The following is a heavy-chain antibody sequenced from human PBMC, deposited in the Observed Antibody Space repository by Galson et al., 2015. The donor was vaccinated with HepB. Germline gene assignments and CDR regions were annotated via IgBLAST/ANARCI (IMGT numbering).Heavy chain of an antibody. D-gene: IGHD3-10*01. V-gene: IGHV3-74*01. Sequence: SLRLSCAASGFTFSSYWMHWVRQAPGKGLVWVSRINSDGSSTSYADSVKGRFTISRDNAKNTLYLQMNSLRAEDTAVYYCARDSLWFREFYYYYYMDVWGKGTTVTVSS. CDR3: ARDSLWFREFYYYYYMDV. J-gene: IGHJ6*03. CDR2: INSDGSST. CDR1: GFTFSSYW.